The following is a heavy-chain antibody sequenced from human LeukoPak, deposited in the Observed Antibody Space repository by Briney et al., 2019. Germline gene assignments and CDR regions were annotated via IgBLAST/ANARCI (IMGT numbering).Heavy chain of an antibody. J-gene: IGHJ4*02. CDR2: ISGSDHNT. CDR1: GFTFSTYA. D-gene: IGHD1-26*01. Sequence: PGGSLRLSCTASGFTFSTYAMSWVRQAPGKGLEWVSSISGSDHNTYYADSVKGRFTISRDNSKNTLYLQVNRLRAEDTAVYYCAKDLIVGATRPYYFDSWGQGTLVTVSS. V-gene: IGHV3-23*01. CDR3: AKDLIVGATRPYYFDS.